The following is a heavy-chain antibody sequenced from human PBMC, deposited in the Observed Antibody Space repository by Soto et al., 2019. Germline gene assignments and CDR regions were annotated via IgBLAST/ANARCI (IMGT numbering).Heavy chain of an antibody. J-gene: IGHJ4*02. Sequence: QVQLQESGPGLVKPWETLSLTCTVSGGSVSSGSYYWSWIRHPPGKGLEWIGYIYYSGSTNYNPSLKSRVTISVDTSKNQFSLKLSSVTAADTAVYYCARANPSYGDLDYWGQGTLVTVSS. CDR2: IYYSGST. CDR1: GGSVSSGSYY. CDR3: ARANPSYGDLDY. V-gene: IGHV4-61*01. D-gene: IGHD4-17*01.